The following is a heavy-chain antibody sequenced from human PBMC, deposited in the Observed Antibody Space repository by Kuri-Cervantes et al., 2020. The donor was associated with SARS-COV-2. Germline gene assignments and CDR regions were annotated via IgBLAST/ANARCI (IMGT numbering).Heavy chain of an antibody. CDR1: GASISGFY. D-gene: IGHD1-26*01. J-gene: IGHJ4*02. V-gene: IGHV4-4*07. CDR3: ARMSGNRIL. CDR2: VDFGGST. Sequence: SETLSLTCTVSGASISGFYWSWIRQPAGKGLEWIGRVDFGGSTNYNPSLKSRVIMSVDTPKNQFSLKLISVTAADTAVYYCARMSGNRILWGQGALVTVSS.